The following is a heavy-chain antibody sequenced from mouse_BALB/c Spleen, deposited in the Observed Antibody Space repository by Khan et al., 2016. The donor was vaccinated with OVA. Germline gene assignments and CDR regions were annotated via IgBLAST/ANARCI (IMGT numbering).Heavy chain of an antibody. CDR3: ARDHYRYDGYAMDY. CDR2: IAPGSGSP. D-gene: IGHD2-14*01. CDR1: GYTFTNYW. Sequence: DLVKPGASVKLSCKASGYTFTNYWINWIKQRPGQGLEWIGCIAPGSGSPYYNEMFKGKATLTVDTSSSTAYIQLSSLSSEDSAVYFCARDHYRYDGYAMDYWGQGTSVTVSS. J-gene: IGHJ4*01. V-gene: IGHV1S41*01.